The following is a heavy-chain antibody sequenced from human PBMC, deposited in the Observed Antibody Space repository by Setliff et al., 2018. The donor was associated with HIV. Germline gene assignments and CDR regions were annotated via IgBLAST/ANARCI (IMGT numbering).Heavy chain of an antibody. J-gene: IGHJ4*02. CDR3: ARGARGYSYG. V-gene: IGHV3-7*01. CDR2: IKQDGSEK. D-gene: IGHD5-18*01. CDR1: GFTFSSYW. Sequence: GGSLRLSCAGSGFTFSSYWMSWVRQAPGKGLEWMANIKQDGSEKYYVESVKGRFTISRDNANNSLYLQMNSLRAEDTAVYYCARGARGYSYGWGQGTLVTVSS.